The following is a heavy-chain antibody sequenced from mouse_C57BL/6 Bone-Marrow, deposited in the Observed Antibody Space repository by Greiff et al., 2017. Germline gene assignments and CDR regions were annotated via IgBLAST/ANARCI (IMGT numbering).Heavy chain of an antibody. CDR1: GFSLTSYA. D-gene: IGHD2-5*01. V-gene: IGHV2-9-1*01. CDR3: ARKGAYYSNYVDWYFDV. Sequence: VQRVESGPGLVAPSPSLSITCTVSGFSLTSYAISWVRPPPGKGLEWLGVIWTGGGTNYNSALNSRLSISKDNSKSQVFLKMNSLQTDDTARYYCARKGAYYSNYVDWYFDVWGTGTTVTVSS. J-gene: IGHJ1*03. CDR2: IWTGGGT.